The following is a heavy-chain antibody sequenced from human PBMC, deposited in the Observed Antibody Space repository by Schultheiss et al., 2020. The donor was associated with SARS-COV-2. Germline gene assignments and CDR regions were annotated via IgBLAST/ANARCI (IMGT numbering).Heavy chain of an antibody. CDR1: GGSFSGYY. CDR2: INHSGST. D-gene: IGHD2-2*01. CDR3: ARVVPAPLSGYYGMDV. V-gene: IGHV4-34*01. Sequence: SETLSLTCAVYGGSFSGYYWSWIRQPPGKGLEWIGEINHSGSTNYNPSLKSRVTISVDTSKNQFSLKLSSVTAADTAVYYCARVVPAPLSGYYGMDVWGQGTTVTVSS. J-gene: IGHJ6*02.